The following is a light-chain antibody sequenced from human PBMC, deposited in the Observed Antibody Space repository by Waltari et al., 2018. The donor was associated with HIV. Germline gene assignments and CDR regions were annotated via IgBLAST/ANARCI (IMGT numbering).Light chain of an antibody. CDR3: SSYTSSSTRV. V-gene: IGLV2-14*01. CDR2: DVS. J-gene: IGLJ1*01. CDR1: SSAVGGYNY. Sequence: QSALTQPASVSGSPGQSIPISCPGPSSAVGGYNYVSWYQQHPGKAPKLMIYDVSNRPSGVSNRFSGSKSGNTASLTISGLQAEDEADYYCSSYTSSSTRVFGTGTKVTVL.